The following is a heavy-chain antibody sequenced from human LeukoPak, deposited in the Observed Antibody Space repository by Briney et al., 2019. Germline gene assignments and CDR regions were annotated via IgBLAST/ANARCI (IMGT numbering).Heavy chain of an antibody. V-gene: IGHV3-21*06. Sequence: PGGSLRLSCAGSGFAFSRYSMNWFRQAPGKGLERVSSISSSSRHIFYADSVKGRFTISRDNAKNSLYLQMNSLRAGDTAVYYCARDAQWLVPEGYYYYMDVWGKGITVTVAS. CDR1: GFAFSRYS. D-gene: IGHD6-19*01. CDR2: ISSSSRHI. CDR3: ARDAQWLVPEGYYYYMDV. J-gene: IGHJ6*03.